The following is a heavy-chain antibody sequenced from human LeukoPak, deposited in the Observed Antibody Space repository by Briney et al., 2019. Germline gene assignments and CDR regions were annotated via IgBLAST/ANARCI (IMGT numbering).Heavy chain of an antibody. J-gene: IGHJ4*02. V-gene: IGHV1-8*01. D-gene: IGHD6-13*01. CDR2: MNPNSGNT. CDR3: ARDGREQLVPSDY. CDR1: GYTFTSYD. Sequence: GASVKVSCKASGYTFTSYDINWVRQATGQGLEWMGWMNPNSGNTGYAQKFQGRVTMTRDTSTSTVYMELSSLRSEDTAVYYCARDGREQLVPSDYWGQGTLVTVSS.